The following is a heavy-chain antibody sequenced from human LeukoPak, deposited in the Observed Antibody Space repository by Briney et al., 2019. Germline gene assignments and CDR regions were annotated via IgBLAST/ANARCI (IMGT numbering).Heavy chain of an antibody. D-gene: IGHD4-23*01. CDR2: IIPIFGTA. J-gene: IGHJ6*02. Sequence: ASVKVSCKASGGTFSSYAISWVRQAPGQGLEWMGGIIPIFGTANYAQKFQGRVTITADESTSTAYMELSSLRSEDTAVYYCARETLGGRGYYYYGMDVWGQGTTVTVSS. V-gene: IGHV1-69*13. CDR3: ARETLGGRGYYYYGMDV. CDR1: GGTFSSYA.